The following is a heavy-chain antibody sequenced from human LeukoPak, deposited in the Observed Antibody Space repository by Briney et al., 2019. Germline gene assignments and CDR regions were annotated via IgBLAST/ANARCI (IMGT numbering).Heavy chain of an antibody. J-gene: IGHJ4*02. CDR1: GFTVSSNY. D-gene: IGHD4-11*01. CDR3: AKARFTVTYYFDY. Sequence: GGSLRLSCAASGFTVSSNYMSWVRQAPGKGLEWVSAISGNGGSTYYADSVKGRFTISRDNSKNTLYLQMNSLRAEDTAVYYCAKARFTVTYYFDYWGQGTLVTVSS. V-gene: IGHV3-23*01. CDR2: ISGNGGST.